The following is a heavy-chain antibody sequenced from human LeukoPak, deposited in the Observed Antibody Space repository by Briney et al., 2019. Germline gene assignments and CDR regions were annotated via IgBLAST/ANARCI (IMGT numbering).Heavy chain of an antibody. J-gene: IGHJ4*02. Sequence: PGGALRLSCAASGFTFSSYGMHWGRQAPGKGLEGGAVISYDGSNKYYADSVKGRFTISRDNSKNTLYLQMNSLRAEDTAVYYCAKPVGVMAYFDYWGQGTLVTVSS. CDR3: AKPVGVMAYFDY. CDR2: ISYDGSNK. V-gene: IGHV3-30*18. CDR1: GFTFSSYG. D-gene: IGHD3-10*01.